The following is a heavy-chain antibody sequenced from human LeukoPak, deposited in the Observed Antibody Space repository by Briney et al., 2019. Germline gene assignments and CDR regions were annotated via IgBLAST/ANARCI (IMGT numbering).Heavy chain of an antibody. D-gene: IGHD3-10*01. CDR2: ISSSSSYI. CDR1: GFTFSSYS. V-gene: IGHV3-21*01. CDR3: ARDLSGTRSY. Sequence: KPGGSLRLSCAASGFTFSSYSMNWVRQAPGKGLEWVSSISSSSSYIYYADSVKGRFTISRDNAKNSLFLQMNSLRAEDTAVYYCARDLSGTRSYWGQGTLVTVSS. J-gene: IGHJ4*02.